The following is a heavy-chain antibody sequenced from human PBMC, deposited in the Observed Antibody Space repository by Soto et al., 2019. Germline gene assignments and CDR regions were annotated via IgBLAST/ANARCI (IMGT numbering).Heavy chain of an antibody. D-gene: IGHD3-16*02. CDR3: ARALNRGLHLGELSPKDDAFEI. Sequence: ASVKVSCKASGYTFTSYYMHWVRQAPGQGLEWMGIINPSGGSTSYAQKFQGRVTMTRDTSTSTVYMELSSLRSEDTAVYYCARALNRGLHLGELSPKDDAFEIWGQGTMVTVSS. J-gene: IGHJ3*02. CDR1: GYTFTSYY. V-gene: IGHV1-46*03. CDR2: INPSGGST.